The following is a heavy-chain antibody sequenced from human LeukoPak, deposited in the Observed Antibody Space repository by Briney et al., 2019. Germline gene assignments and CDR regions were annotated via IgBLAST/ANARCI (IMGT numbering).Heavy chain of an antibody. V-gene: IGHV3-74*01. CDR1: GFTFSSYW. D-gene: IGHD2-2*01. Sequence: PGGSLRLSCAASGFTFSSYWMHRVRQAPGKGLVWVSRINSDGSSTSYADSVKGRFTISRDNAKNTLYLQMNSLRAEDTAVYYCARGVGHCSSTSCYWWFDPWGQGTLVTVSS. CDR2: INSDGSST. J-gene: IGHJ5*02. CDR3: ARGVGHCSSTSCYWWFDP.